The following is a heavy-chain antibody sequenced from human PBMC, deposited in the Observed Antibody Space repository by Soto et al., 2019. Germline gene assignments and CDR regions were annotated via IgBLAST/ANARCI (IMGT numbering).Heavy chain of an antibody. CDR1: GGSISSGDYY. J-gene: IGHJ4*02. V-gene: IGHV4-30-4*01. D-gene: IGHD3-22*01. CDR2: IYYSGST. Sequence: SETLSLTCTVSGGSISSGDYYWSWIRQPPGKGLEWIGYIYYSGSTYYNPSLKSRVTISVDTSKNQFSLKLSSVTAADTAVYYCASGGSGYYSFDYWGQGTLVTVSS. CDR3: ASGGSGYYSFDY.